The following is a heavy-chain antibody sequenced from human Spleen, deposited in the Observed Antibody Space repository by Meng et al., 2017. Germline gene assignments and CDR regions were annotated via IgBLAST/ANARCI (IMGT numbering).Heavy chain of an antibody. CDR3: ARVRTYAYYDFWSGYYTDDSPLDPEFDP. Sequence: ASVKVSCKASGYTFTSYDINWVRQATGQGLEWMGWMNPNSGNTGYAQKFQGRVTMTRNTSISTAYMELSSLRSEDTAVYYCARVRTYAYYDFWSGYYTDDSPLDPEFDPWGQGTLVTVSS. CDR1: GYTFTSYD. D-gene: IGHD3-3*01. V-gene: IGHV1-8*01. J-gene: IGHJ5*02. CDR2: MNPNSGNT.